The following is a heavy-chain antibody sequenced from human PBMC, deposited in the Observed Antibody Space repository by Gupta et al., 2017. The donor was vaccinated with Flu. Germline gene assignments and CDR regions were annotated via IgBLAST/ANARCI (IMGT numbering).Heavy chain of an antibody. CDR2: ISSSSRYI. CDR1: GFTFSSYS. CDR3: ARQGAVAARLFHWVDH. Sequence: DVQLVASGGGLVKPGGSLRLSCAASGFTFSSYSMNWVRQAPGKGLEWVSSISSSSRYIYYADSVKGRLTIARDNAKNSLYLQMNSLRAEDTAVYDGARQGAVAARLFHWVDHWGQGTRGTVS. V-gene: IGHV3-21*01. J-gene: IGHJ5*02. D-gene: IGHD6-6*01.